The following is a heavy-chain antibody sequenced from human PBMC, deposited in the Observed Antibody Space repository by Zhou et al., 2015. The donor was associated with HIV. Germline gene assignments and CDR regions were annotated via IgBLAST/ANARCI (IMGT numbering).Heavy chain of an antibody. J-gene: IGHJ2*01. D-gene: IGHD6-6*01. CDR2: ITPVLGTA. Sequence: NSYAISWVRQAPGQGLEWMGGITPVLGTANYAQKFQGRVSITADRSTSTAYMDLRSLKSEDTAVYYCARDRGAARPGWRYFDLWGRGTLVTVSS. CDR3: ARDRGAARPGWRYFDL. V-gene: IGHV1-69*06. CDR1: NSYA.